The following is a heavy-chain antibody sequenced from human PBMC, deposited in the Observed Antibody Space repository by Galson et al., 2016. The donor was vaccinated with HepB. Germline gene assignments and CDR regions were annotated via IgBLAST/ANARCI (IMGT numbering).Heavy chain of an antibody. CDR3: ARYTSTWYIDS. J-gene: IGHJ4*02. D-gene: IGHD2-2*01. CDR2: TDYRSKWYN. Sequence: SLATVLEWLGRTDYRSKWYNDYAVSVKGRITIDPDTSKNQFSLHLRSVTPEDMAVYFCARYTSTWYIDSWGQGTLVTVSS. V-gene: IGHV6-1*01.